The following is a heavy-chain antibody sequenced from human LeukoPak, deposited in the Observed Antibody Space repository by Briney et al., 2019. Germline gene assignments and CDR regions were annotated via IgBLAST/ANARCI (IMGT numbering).Heavy chain of an antibody. V-gene: IGHV3-74*01. CDR2: INPDGSGT. CDR1: GFTFSNYW. CDR3: ARVVG. J-gene: IGHJ4*02. Sequence: PGGSLRLSCAASGFTFSNYWMYWVRQAPGKGLVWVSRINPDGSGTTHADSVKGRFTISRDNAKNTLYLQMNSLRAEDSAVYYCARVVGWGQGTLVTVSS.